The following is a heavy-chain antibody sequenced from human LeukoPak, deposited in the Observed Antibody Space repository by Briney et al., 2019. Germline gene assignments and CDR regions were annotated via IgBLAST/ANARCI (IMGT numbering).Heavy chain of an antibody. Sequence: QPGGSLRLSCAASGFTFSSYAMSWVRQAPGKGLEWVSGITYGDGSTYYADSLKGRFTISRDNSKNTVYLQMNSLRAEDTAVYYCTRTGYNYGTPLNYGGQGPLVTVSS. D-gene: IGHD5-18*01. CDR1: GFTFSSYA. V-gene: IGHV3-23*01. CDR2: ITYGDGST. CDR3: TRTGYNYGTPLNY. J-gene: IGHJ4*02.